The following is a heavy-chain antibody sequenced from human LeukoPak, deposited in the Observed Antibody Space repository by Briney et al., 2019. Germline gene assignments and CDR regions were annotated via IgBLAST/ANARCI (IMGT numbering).Heavy chain of an antibody. D-gene: IGHD6-6*01. V-gene: IGHV3-48*03. CDR2: ISSSGATV. CDR1: GLIFSSDE. CDR3: GRVGSTSPGDY. Sequence: GSLRLSCAASGLIFSSDEMNWIRQAPGKGLEWVSYISSSGATVYYADSVKGRFTISRDNAKNSVHLQMNSLRAEDTAVYYCGRVGSTSPGDYWGQGTLVTVSS. J-gene: IGHJ4*02.